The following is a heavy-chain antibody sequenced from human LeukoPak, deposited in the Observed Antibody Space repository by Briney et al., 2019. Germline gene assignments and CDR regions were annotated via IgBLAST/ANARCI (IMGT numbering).Heavy chain of an antibody. D-gene: IGHD3-10*01. Sequence: GGSLRLSCAAPGFTFSSYAMHWVRQAPGKGLEWVAYIRHDGSNKQYADSVKGRFTISRDNTKNTLYLQMNSLRVEDTALYYCAKRYFGSGTNFFDLWGQGTLVSVSS. V-gene: IGHV3-30*02. CDR2: IRHDGSNK. CDR1: GFTFSSYA. J-gene: IGHJ4*02. CDR3: AKRYFGSGTNFFDL.